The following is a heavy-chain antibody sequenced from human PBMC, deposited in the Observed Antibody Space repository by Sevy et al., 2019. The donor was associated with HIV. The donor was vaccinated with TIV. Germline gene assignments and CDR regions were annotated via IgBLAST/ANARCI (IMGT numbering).Heavy chain of an antibody. CDR1: GFTFSSYA. CDR3: ARDDVPDYYYFDMDV. CDR2: ISYNGSNK. Sequence: GGSLRLSCAASGFTFSSYAMHWVRQAPGKGLEWVAVISYNGSNKYYADSGKGRFTVSRDNSKNPLYLQMDGLRAEDTGLYYCARDDVPDYYYFDMDVWGQGTTVTVSS. V-gene: IGHV3-30-3*01. J-gene: IGHJ6*02.